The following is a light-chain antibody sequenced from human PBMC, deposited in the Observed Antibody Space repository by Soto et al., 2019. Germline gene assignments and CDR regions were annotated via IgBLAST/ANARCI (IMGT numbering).Light chain of an antibody. V-gene: IGKV1-5*03. CDR3: QQYNSYCT. CDR1: QSISSW. Sequence: DIQMTQSPSTLSASVGDRVTITGRASQSISSWLAWYQQRPGKAPKLLIYKASSLQSGVPSRFSGSGSGTAFTLTIRRLQPDDFATYYCQQYNSYCTFGQGTKVEIK. J-gene: IGKJ1*01. CDR2: KAS.